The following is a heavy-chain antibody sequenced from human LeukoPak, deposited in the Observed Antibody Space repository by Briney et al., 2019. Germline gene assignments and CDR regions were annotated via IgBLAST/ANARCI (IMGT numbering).Heavy chain of an antibody. D-gene: IGHD3-22*01. Sequence: SETLSLTCAVYGGSFSGYYWSWIRQPPGKGLEWIGEINHSGSTNYNPSLKSRVTISVETSKNQFSLKLSSVTAADRAVYYCARLPYYYDSSGYYGGHYFDYWGQGTLVTVSS. CDR1: GGSFSGYY. J-gene: IGHJ4*02. CDR3: ARLPYYYDSSGYYGGHYFDY. V-gene: IGHV4-34*01. CDR2: INHSGST.